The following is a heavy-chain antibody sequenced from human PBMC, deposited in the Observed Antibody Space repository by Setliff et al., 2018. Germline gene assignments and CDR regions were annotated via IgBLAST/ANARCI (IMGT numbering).Heavy chain of an antibody. V-gene: IGHV4-61*09. CDR1: GDSINSYPYY. CDR2: IYTSWST. CDR3: ARGRNIAARLFDS. D-gene: IGHD6-6*01. J-gene: IGHJ4*02. Sequence: SETLSLTCTVSGDSINSYPYYWGWIRQPPGKGLEWIGQIYTSWSTNYNPSLKSRVTISLDTSKNQFSLKLSSVTAADTAVYYCARGRNIAARLFDSWGQGTLVTVSS.